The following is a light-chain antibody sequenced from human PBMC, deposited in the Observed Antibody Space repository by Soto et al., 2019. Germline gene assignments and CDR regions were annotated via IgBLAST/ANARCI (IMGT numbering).Light chain of an antibody. Sequence: TVMTQSPATLAVSPGERATLSRRASQSVRNNLAWYQQKPGQAPRLLIYGASIRATGIPARFSGSGSGTEFTLTISSLQSEDFAVYYCQQYNIWPPLTFGGGTKVEIK. CDR2: GAS. CDR3: QQYNIWPPLT. V-gene: IGKV3-15*01. J-gene: IGKJ4*01. CDR1: QSVRNN.